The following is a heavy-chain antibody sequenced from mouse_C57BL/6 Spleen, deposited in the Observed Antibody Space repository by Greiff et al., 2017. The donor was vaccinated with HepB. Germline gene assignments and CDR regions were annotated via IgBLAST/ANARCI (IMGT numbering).Heavy chain of an antibody. Sequence: VKLQESGPELVKPGASVKISCKASGYAFSSSWMNWVKQRPGKGLEWIGRIYPGDGDTNYNGKFKGKATLTADKSSSTAYMQLSSLTSEDSAVYFCARSYGSSYGWYFDVWGTGTTVTVSS. D-gene: IGHD1-1*01. V-gene: IGHV1-82*01. J-gene: IGHJ1*03. CDR3: ARSYGSSYGWYFDV. CDR1: GYAFSSSW. CDR2: IYPGDGDT.